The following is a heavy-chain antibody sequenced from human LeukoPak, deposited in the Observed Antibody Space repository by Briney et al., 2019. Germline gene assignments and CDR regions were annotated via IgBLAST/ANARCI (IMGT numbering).Heavy chain of an antibody. J-gene: IGHJ4*02. V-gene: IGHV4-59*08. D-gene: IGHD1-20*01. CDR3: ARHITGTTWDFDY. Sequence: PSKTLSLTCTVSGGSISSYYWSWIRQPPGKGLEWIGYIYYSGSTNYNPSLKSRVTISVDTSKNQFSLKLSSVTAADTAVYYCARHITGTTWDFDYWGQGTLVTVSS. CDR1: GGSISSYY. CDR2: IYYSGST.